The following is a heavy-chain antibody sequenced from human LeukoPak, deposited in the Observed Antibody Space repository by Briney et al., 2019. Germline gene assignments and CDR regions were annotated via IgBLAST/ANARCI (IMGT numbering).Heavy chain of an antibody. D-gene: IGHD1-1*01. CDR2: IYPGDSDT. CDR3: ARRPWVGKRYNPDTSYYYYGMDV. J-gene: IGHJ6*02. V-gene: IGHV5-51*01. CDR1: GYSFTSYW. Sequence: GESLKISCKGSGYSFTSYWIDWVRQMPGKGLEWIGIIYPGDSDTRYSPSFQGQVTISADKSISTAYLQWSSLKASDTAMYYCARRPWVGKRYNPDTSYYYYGMDVWGQGTTVTVSS.